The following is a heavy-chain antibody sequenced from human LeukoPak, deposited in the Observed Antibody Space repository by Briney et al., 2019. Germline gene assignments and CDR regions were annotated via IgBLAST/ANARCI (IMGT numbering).Heavy chain of an antibody. Sequence: GSLRLSCTGSGFTFSSYWMTWVRQASGKGLEWVANMKQDGSEINYVDSVKGRFTISRDNAKNSLYLQMNSLRAEDTAVYYCAKSTGWYPDYWGRGTLVTVSS. J-gene: IGHJ4*02. CDR3: AKSTGWYPDY. CDR1: GFTFSSYW. CDR2: MKQDGSEI. V-gene: IGHV3-7*01. D-gene: IGHD6-19*01.